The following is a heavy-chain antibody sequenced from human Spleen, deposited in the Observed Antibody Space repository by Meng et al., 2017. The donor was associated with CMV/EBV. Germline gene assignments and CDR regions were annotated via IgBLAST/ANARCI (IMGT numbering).Heavy chain of an antibody. CDR3: ARDPQRGSSHFWDAFDI. Sequence: SETLSLTCSVSGDSISSSGCYWGWIRQPPGKGLEWIGNVYHTGSAYYSPSRQSQVTISVDTSKNQFSLTLTSVTPSDTAIYYCARDPQRGSSHFWDAFDIWGQGTMVTVSS. D-gene: IGHD1-26*01. CDR1: GDSISSSGCY. V-gene: IGHV4-39*07. CDR2: VYHTGSA. J-gene: IGHJ3*02.